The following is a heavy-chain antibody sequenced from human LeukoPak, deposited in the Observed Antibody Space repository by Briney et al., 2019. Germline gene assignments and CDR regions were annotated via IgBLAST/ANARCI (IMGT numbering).Heavy chain of an antibody. CDR1: GFTFSSYA. Sequence: GGSLRLSCAASGFTFSSYAMSWVRQAPGKGLEWVSAISGSGGSTYYADSVKGRFTISRDNSKNTLYLQMNSLRVEDTAVYYCAKDGGAWFGESNDYWGQGTLVTVSS. D-gene: IGHD3-10*01. V-gene: IGHV3-23*01. CDR3: AKDGGAWFGESNDY. CDR2: ISGSGGST. J-gene: IGHJ4*02.